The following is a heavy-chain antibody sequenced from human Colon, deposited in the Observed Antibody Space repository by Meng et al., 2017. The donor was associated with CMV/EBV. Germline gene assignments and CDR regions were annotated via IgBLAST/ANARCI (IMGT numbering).Heavy chain of an antibody. CDR2: IYSGDSR. D-gene: IGHD3-16*01. V-gene: IGHV3-53*01. J-gene: IGHJ4*02. CDR3: ARRGPGGRSFDY. Sequence: GESLKISCVVSGFSASTNYMSWVRQAPGKGLEWVSGIYSGDSRQYADSVKGRFAISRDNSENSLYLHMNSLRANDTAVYYCARRGPGGRSFDYWGQGTLVTVSS. CDR1: GFSASTNY.